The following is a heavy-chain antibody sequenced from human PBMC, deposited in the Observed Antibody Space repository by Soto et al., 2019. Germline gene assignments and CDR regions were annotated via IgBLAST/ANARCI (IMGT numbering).Heavy chain of an antibody. V-gene: IGHV3-33*01. J-gene: IGHJ3*02. CDR2: IWFDGSDK. CDR3: ARLYCSSTSCYSVGAFDI. CDR1: GFTFSSYG. D-gene: IGHD2-2*01. Sequence: GGSLRLSCAASGFTFSSYGMHWVRQAPGKGLECVALIWFDGSDKYYADSVKGRFTISRDNSKNTLYLQMNSLRADDTAVYYCARLYCSSTSCYSVGAFDIWGQGTMVTVSS.